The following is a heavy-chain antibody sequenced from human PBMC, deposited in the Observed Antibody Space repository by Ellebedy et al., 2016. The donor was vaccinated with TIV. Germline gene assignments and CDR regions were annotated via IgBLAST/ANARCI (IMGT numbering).Heavy chain of an antibody. V-gene: IGHV3-33*01. CDR2: IWYDGSNK. Sequence: PGGSLRLSCAASGFTFSSYGMHWVRQAPGKGLEWVAVIWYDGSNKYYADSVKGRFTISRDNSKNTLYLKMNSLRAEDKTVYYCAAYSSGWTDAFDIWGQGTMVTVSS. CDR3: AAYSSGWTDAFDI. CDR1: GFTFSSYG. J-gene: IGHJ3*02. D-gene: IGHD6-19*01.